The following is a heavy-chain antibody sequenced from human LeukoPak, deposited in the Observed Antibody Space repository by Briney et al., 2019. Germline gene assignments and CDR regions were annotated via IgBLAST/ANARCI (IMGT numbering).Heavy chain of an antibody. V-gene: IGHV4-4*07. CDR1: GGSIGSYY. J-gene: IGHJ4*02. Sequence: PSETLSPTCTVSGGSIGSYYWSWIRQPAGKGLEWIGRIYTSGSTNYNPSLKSRVTMSVDTSKNLFSLKLSSATAADTAVYYCARAKWFGELFLDYWGQGTLVTVSS. CDR3: ARAKWFGELFLDY. D-gene: IGHD3-10*01. CDR2: IYTSGST.